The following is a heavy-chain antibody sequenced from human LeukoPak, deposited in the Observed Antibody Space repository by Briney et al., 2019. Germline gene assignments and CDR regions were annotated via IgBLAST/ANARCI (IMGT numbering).Heavy chain of an antibody. CDR3: AEAHSSSWYYFGD. J-gene: IGHJ4*02. Sequence: GGSLRLSCAASGFTFSSYAMSWVRQAPGKGLEWVSAISGSGGSTYYADSVRGRFTISRDNSKNTLYLQMNSLRAEDTAVYYCAEAHSSSWYYFGDWGQGARVTVSS. V-gene: IGHV3-23*01. CDR2: ISGSGGST. D-gene: IGHD6-13*01. CDR1: GFTFSSYA.